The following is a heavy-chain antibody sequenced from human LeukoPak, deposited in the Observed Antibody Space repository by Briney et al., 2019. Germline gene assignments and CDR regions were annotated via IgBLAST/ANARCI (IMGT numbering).Heavy chain of an antibody. CDR1: GFTFSSYW. D-gene: IGHD6-13*01. J-gene: IGHJ4*02. Sequence: QSGGSLRLSCAASGFTFSSYWMSWVRQAPGKGLEWVSAISGSGGSTYYADSVKGRFTISRDNSKNTLYLQMNSLRAEDTAVYYCAKDRLRLLLNIAAAGQGFDYWGQGTLVTVSS. CDR3: AKDRLRLLLNIAAAGQGFDY. CDR2: ISGSGGST. V-gene: IGHV3-23*01.